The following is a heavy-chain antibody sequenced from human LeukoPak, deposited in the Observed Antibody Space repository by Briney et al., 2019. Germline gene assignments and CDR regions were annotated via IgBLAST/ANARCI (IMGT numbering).Heavy chain of an antibody. CDR3: ARKGSGTYSPFDY. CDR1: GGSISSYY. CDR2: LYYSGSA. J-gene: IGHJ4*02. V-gene: IGHV4-59*01. D-gene: IGHD1-26*01. Sequence: SETLSLTCTVSGGSISSYYWSWIRQPPGKGLEWIGYLYYSGSAKYNPSIKSRVTISVDTSENHFSLKLSSVTAADTAVYYCARKGSGTYSPFDYWGPGTLVTVSS.